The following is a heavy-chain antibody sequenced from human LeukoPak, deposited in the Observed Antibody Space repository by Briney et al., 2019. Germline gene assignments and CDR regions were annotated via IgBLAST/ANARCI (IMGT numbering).Heavy chain of an antibody. V-gene: IGHV1-2*06. J-gene: IGHJ4*02. D-gene: IGHD4-17*01. CDR3: ARIGGHGDYVKPY. CDR2: INPNSGGT. CDR1: GYTFTGYY. Sequence: GASVKVSCKASGYTFTGYYMHWVRQAPGQGLEWMGRINPNSGGTNYAQKFQGRVTMTRDTSISTAYMELSRLRSDDTAVYYCARIGGHGDYVKPYWGQGTLVTVSS.